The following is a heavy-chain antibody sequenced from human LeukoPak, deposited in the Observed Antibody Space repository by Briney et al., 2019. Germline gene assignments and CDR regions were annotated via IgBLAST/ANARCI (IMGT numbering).Heavy chain of an antibody. D-gene: IGHD6-13*01. CDR1: GFSFSIYA. V-gene: IGHV3-23*01. CDR2: ISGRGGST. CDR3: ARDLNNAGMSDPNERQGGY. Sequence: GGSLRLSCAASGFSFSIYAMNWVRQAPGKGLEWVSGISGRGGSTYYVDSVKGRFTISRDNSKNTLYLQMNSLRAEDTAVYYCARDLNNAGMSDPNERQGGYWGQGTLVTVSS. J-gene: IGHJ4*02.